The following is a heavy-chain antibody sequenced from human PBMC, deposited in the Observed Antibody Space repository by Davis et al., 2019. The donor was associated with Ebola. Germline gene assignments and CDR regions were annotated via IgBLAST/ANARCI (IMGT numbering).Heavy chain of an antibody. J-gene: IGHJ4*02. CDR1: GYTFTGYY. CDR2: INPNSGGT. CDR3: ARMANLWFSPGGY. Sequence: ASVKVSCKASGYTFTGYYMHWVRQAPGQGLEWMGWINPNSGGTNYAQKFQGRVTMTRDTSISTAYMELSRLRSDDTAVYYCARMANLWFSPGGYWGQGTLVTVSS. D-gene: IGHD3-10*01. V-gene: IGHV1-2*02.